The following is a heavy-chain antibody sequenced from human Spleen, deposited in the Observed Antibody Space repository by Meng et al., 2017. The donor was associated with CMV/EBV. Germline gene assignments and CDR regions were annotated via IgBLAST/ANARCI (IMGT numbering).Heavy chain of an antibody. CDR1: GFTFSSYW. D-gene: IGHD3-3*01. CDR2: INSDGSST. CDR3: ARDYNTYDFWSGYPDY. Sequence: GESLKISCAASGFTFSSYWMHWVRQAPGKGLVWVSRINSDGSSTSYADSVKGRFTISRDNAKNTLYLQMNSLRAEDTAVYYRARDYNTYDFWSGYPDYWGQGTLVTVSS. V-gene: IGHV3-74*01. J-gene: IGHJ4*02.